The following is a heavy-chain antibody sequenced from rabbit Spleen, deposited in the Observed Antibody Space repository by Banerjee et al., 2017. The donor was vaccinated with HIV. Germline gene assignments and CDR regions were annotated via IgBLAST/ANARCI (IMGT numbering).Heavy chain of an antibody. D-gene: IGHD8-1*01. J-gene: IGHJ4*01. Sequence: QSLEESGGDLVKPGASLTLTCTASGFSFSSRYYMNWVRQAPGKVLEWIACINIVTGKSVYASWAKGRFTISKTSSTTVTLQMTSLTAADTATYFCARWTGSTYYSLWGQGTLVTVS. CDR2: INIVTGKS. CDR3: ARWTGSTYYSL. CDR1: GFSFSSRYY. V-gene: IGHV1S40*01.